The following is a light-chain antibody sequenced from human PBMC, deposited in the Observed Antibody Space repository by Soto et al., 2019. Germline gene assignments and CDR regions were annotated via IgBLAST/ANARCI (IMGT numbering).Light chain of an antibody. V-gene: IGKV3-20*01. J-gene: IGKJ3*01. Sequence: EIVLTQSPGTLSLSPGERATLSCRASQSVGSSYLAWYQQKPGQAPRLLIYGASSRATGIPDRFSGSGSGTDFTLTISRLEPEDFAVYYCQQYGSSLFTFGHGTKVDIK. CDR2: GAS. CDR1: QSVGSSY. CDR3: QQYGSSLFT.